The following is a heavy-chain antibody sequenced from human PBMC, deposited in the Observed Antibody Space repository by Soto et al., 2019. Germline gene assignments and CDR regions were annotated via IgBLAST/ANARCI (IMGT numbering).Heavy chain of an antibody. Sequence: SLKVSCKSSGFTFTSSAVQWVRQARGQRLEWIGLIGPSGGSTSCAQKFQGRVTMTRDTSTSTVYMELSSLRSEDTAVYYCAISYGSGRFGYYYYYYMDVWGKGTTVTVSS. D-gene: IGHD3-10*01. CDR3: AISYGSGRFGYYYYYYMDV. V-gene: IGHV1-58*01. J-gene: IGHJ6*03. CDR1: GFTFTSSA. CDR2: IGPSGGST.